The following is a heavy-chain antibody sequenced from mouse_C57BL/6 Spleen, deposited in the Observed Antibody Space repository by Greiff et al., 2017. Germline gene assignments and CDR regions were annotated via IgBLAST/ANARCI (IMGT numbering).Heavy chain of an antibody. CDR3: ARPDSSGYVGG. V-gene: IGHV1-80*01. J-gene: IGHJ2*01. CDR1: GYAFSSYW. D-gene: IGHD3-2*02. Sequence: QVQLQQSGAELVKPGASVKISCKASGYAFSSYWMNWVKQRPGKGLEWIGQIYPGDGDTNYNGKFKGKATLTADKSSSTAYMQLSSLTSEDSAVYFCARPDSSGYVGGWGKGTTLTVSS. CDR2: IYPGDGDT.